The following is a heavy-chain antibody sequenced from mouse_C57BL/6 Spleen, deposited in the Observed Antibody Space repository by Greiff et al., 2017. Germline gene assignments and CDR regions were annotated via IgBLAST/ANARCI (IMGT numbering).Heavy chain of an antibody. CDR3: ARNGYGSSYYAMDY. J-gene: IGHJ4*01. Sequence: QVQLQQPGTELVKPGASVKLSCKASGYTFTSYWMHWVKQRPGQGLEWIGNINPSNGGTISNAQFTSTATLTVDKSSSTAYMQLSSLTSENSAVYYCARNGYGSSYYAMDYWGQGTSVTVSS. D-gene: IGHD1-1*01. CDR2: INPSNGGT. V-gene: IGHV1-53*01. CDR1: GYTFTSYW.